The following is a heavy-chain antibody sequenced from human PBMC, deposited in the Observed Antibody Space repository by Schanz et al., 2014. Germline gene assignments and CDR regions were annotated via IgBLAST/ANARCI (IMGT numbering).Heavy chain of an antibody. V-gene: IGHV4-30-4*07. Sequence: QVQLQESGPGLVKPSQTLSLTCAVSGGSISSGGYTWSWIRQPPGKGLEWIGYIYYSGSTYYNPSPKSRVPISVDTSKNQFPLMLGSVTAADTAVYYCARAAGPVDYWGQGTLVTVSS. CDR3: ARAAGPVDY. CDR2: IYYSGST. D-gene: IGHD6-13*01. CDR1: GGSISSGGYT. J-gene: IGHJ4*02.